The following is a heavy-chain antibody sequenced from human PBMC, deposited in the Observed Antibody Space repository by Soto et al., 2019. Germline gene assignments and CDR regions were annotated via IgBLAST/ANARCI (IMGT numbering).Heavy chain of an antibody. CDR2: IYYSGST. CDR3: ARAYSSSLFDY. Sequence: ETLSLTCTVSGGSISSYYWSWIRQPPGKGLEWIGYIYYSGSTNYNPSLKSRVTILVDTSKNQFSLKLSSVTAADTAVYYCARAYSSSLFDYWGQGTLVTVSS. D-gene: IGHD6-6*01. J-gene: IGHJ4*02. CDR1: GGSISSYY. V-gene: IGHV4-59*01.